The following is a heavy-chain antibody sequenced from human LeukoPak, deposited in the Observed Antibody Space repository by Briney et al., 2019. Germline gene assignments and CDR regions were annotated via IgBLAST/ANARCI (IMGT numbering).Heavy chain of an antibody. J-gene: IGHJ4*02. CDR2: ISYDGSNK. CDR1: GFTFSSYA. CDR3: ACITMVRGVNY. D-gene: IGHD3-10*01. V-gene: IGHV3-30*04. Sequence: QPGRSLRLSCAASGFTFSSYAMHWVRQAPGKGLEWVAVISYDGSNKYYADSVKGRFTISRDNSKNTLYLQMSSLRAEDTAVYYCACITMVRGVNYWGQGTLVTVSS.